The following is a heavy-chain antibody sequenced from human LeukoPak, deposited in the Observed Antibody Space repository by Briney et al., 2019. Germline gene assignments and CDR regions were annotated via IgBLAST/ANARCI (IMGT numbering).Heavy chain of an antibody. CDR1: GYTFTSYG. V-gene: IGHV1-18*01. Sequence: ASVKVSCKASGYTFTSYGISWVRQAPGQGLEWMGWISAYNGHTNYAQKLQGRVTTTTDTSTSTAYMELRSLRSDDTAVYYCARTDIVVVVAATGNWFDPWGQGTLVTVSS. CDR3: ARTDIVVVVAATGNWFDP. CDR2: ISAYNGHT. J-gene: IGHJ5*02. D-gene: IGHD2-15*01.